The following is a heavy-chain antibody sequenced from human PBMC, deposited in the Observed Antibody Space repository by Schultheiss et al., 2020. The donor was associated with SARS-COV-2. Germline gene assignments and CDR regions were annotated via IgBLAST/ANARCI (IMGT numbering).Heavy chain of an antibody. CDR1: GGPISSYY. Sequence: SETLSLTCTVSGGPISSYYWSWIRQPPGKGLEWIGYIYYSGSTYYNPSLKSRVTISVDTSKNQFSLKLSSVTAADTAVYYCARCPLWFGSLYYYGMDVWGQGTTVTVSS. CDR3: ARCPLWFGSLYYYGMDV. CDR2: IYYSGST. D-gene: IGHD3-10*01. V-gene: IGHV4-59*06. J-gene: IGHJ6*02.